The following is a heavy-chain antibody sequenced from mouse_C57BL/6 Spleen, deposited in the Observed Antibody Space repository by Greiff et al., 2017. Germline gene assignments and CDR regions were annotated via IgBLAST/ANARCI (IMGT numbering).Heavy chain of an antibody. CDR1: GFTFSSYA. CDR2: ISDGGSYT. V-gene: IGHV5-4*01. Sequence: VQLKESGGGLVKPGGSLKLSCAASGFTFSSYAMSWVRQTPEKRLEWVATISDGGSYTYYPDNVKGRFTISRDNAKNNLYLQMSHLKSEDTAMYYCARDAAQATDYAMDYWGQGTSVTVSS. CDR3: ARDAAQATDYAMDY. D-gene: IGHD3-2*02. J-gene: IGHJ4*01.